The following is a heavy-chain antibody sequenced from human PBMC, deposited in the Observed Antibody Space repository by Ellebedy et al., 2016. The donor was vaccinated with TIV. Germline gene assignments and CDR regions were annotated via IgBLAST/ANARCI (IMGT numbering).Heavy chain of an antibody. V-gene: IGHV1-2*02. D-gene: IGHD2-2*01. CDR1: GYTFTGYY. CDR3: ARETIGYCSSTTCLGAFDI. J-gene: IGHJ3*02. Sequence: ASVKVSXKASGYTFTGYYMHWVRQAPGQGLEWMGWINPNSGGTNYAQKFQGRVTMTRDTSISTAYTELSRLRSDDTAVYYCARETIGYCSSTTCLGAFDIWGQGTMVTVSS. CDR2: INPNSGGT.